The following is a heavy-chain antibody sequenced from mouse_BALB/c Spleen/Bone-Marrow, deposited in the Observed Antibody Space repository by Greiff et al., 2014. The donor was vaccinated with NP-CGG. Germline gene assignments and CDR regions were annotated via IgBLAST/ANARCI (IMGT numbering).Heavy chain of an antibody. CDR2: IYPYNGGT. Sequence: VQLKESGPELVKPGASVKISCKASGYTFTDYNMHWVKQSHGRSLERIGCIYPYNGGTGYNQKFKSKATLTVDNSSSTAYMELRSLTSEDSAVYYCARGWLLSWFAYWGQGTLVTVSA. CDR3: ARGWLLSWFAY. V-gene: IGHV1S29*02. J-gene: IGHJ3*01. D-gene: IGHD2-3*01. CDR1: GYTFTDYN.